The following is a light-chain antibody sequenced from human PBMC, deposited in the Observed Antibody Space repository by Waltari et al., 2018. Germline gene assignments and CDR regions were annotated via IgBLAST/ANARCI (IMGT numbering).Light chain of an antibody. CDR1: RAFTSTY. V-gene: IGKV1-9*01. CDR3: QQLSDYPVT. CDR2: AAS. J-gene: IGKJ3*01. Sequence: DIQLTQSPSFLSASVGDRVTITCRASRAFTSTYLLWYQQKPGKAPKLLIYAASTLQSGVPSRFSGSGSEAEFTLTISSLQPEDFATYYCQQLSDYPVTFGPGTKVDFK.